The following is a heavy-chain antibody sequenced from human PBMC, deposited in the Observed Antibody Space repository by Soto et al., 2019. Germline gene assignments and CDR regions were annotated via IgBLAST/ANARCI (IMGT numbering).Heavy chain of an antibody. CDR2: IYYSGST. Sequence: PSETLSLTCTVSGGSISSYYWSWIRQPPGKGLEWIGYIYYSGSTNYNPSLKSRVTISVDTSKNQFSLKLSSVTAADTAVYYCARGRSNADSSSWYGFNAQEAYYFDYWGQGTLVTVSS. J-gene: IGHJ4*02. CDR3: ARGRSNADSSSWYGFNAQEAYYFDY. D-gene: IGHD6-13*01. V-gene: IGHV4-59*01. CDR1: GGSISSYY.